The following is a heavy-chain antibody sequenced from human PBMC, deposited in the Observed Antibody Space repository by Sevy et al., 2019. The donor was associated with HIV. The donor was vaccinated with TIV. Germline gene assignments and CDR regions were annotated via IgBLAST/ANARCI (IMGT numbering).Heavy chain of an antibody. Sequence: GGSLRLSCEASGFTFNNYGIHWVRQAPGTGLEWVALISFDGYNEYYTDSVKGRFIISRESSRNTLCLHMYSLRPEDTAVYYCAKDHRYCSGGACHSEGFFDSWGQGILVTVSS. V-gene: IGHV3-30*18. CDR3: AKDHRYCSGGACHSEGFFDS. D-gene: IGHD2-15*01. J-gene: IGHJ4*02. CDR2: ISFDGYNE. CDR1: GFTFNNYG.